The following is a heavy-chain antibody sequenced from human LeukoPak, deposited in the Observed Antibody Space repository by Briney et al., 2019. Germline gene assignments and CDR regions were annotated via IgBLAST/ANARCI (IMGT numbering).Heavy chain of an antibody. J-gene: IGHJ4*02. V-gene: IGHV3-21*01. CDR3: ARAYSSSWYMDY. D-gene: IGHD6-13*01. CDR1: RFTFSSYS. Sequence: PGGSLRLSCAASRFTFSSYSMNWVRQAPGKGLEWVSSISSSSSYIYYADSVKGRFTISRDNAKNSLYLQMNSLRAEDTAVYYCARAYSSSWYMDYWGQGTLVTVSS. CDR2: ISSSSSYI.